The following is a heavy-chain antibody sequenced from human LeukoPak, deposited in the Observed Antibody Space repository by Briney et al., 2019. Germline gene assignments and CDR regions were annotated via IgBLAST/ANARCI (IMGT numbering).Heavy chain of an antibody. V-gene: IGHV1-58*02. CDR1: GFTFTSSA. J-gene: IGHJ4*02. CDR2: IVVGSGNT. CDR3: AAVPGWYCSSTSCFERSL. D-gene: IGHD2-2*01. Sequence: PGTSVKVSCKASGFTFTSSAMQWVRQARGQRLEWIGWIVVGSGNTNYAQKFQERVTITRDMSTSTAYMELSSLRSEDTAVYYCAAVPGWYCSSTSCFERSLWGQGTLVTVSS.